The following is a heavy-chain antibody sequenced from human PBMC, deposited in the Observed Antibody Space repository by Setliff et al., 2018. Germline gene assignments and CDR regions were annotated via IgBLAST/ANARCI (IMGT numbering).Heavy chain of an antibody. D-gene: IGHD2-8*01. V-gene: IGHV2-5*01. J-gene: IGHJ4*02. CDR3: AHAPTLAEIPLGYVDS. CDR1: GFSLTTSGVG. Sequence: SGPTLVNPTQTLTVTCTFSGFSLTTSGVGVGWIRQPPGKALEWLALIYWNDDKRYSPSLNSRLTITKDTSKNQVVLTMTNVDPVDTATYFCAHAPTLAEIPLGYVDSWGQGTPVTV. CDR2: IYWNDDK.